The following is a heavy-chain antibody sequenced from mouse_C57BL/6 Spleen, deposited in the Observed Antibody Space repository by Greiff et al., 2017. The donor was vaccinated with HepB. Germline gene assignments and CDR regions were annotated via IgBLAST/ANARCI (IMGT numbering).Heavy chain of an antibody. CDR3: ARDYYYGSSRGWFAY. Sequence: EVQLVESGGGLVKPGGSLKLSCAASGFTFSSYAMSWVRQTPEKRLEWVATISDGGSYTYYPDNVKGRFTISRDNAKNNLYLQMSHLKSEDTAMYYCARDYYYGSSRGWFAYWGQGTLVTVSA. CDR1: GFTFSSYA. CDR2: ISDGGSYT. J-gene: IGHJ3*01. V-gene: IGHV5-4*01. D-gene: IGHD1-1*01.